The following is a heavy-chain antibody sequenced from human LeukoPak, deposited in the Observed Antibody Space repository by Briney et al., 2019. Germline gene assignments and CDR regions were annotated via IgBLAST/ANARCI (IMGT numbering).Heavy chain of an antibody. CDR3: ARGGPYYDILTGYCLDY. D-gene: IGHD3-9*01. J-gene: IGHJ4*02. CDR2: ISWNSGSI. Sequence: PGRSLRLSCAASGFTFDDYAMHWVRQAPGKGLEWVSGISWNSGSIGYADSVKGRFTISRDNAKNSLYLQMNSLRVDDTAIYYCARGGPYYDILTGYCLDYWGQGTLVTVSS. CDR1: GFTFDDYA. V-gene: IGHV3-9*01.